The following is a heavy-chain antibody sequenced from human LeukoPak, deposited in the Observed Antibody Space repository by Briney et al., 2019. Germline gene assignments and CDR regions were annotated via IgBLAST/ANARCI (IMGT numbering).Heavy chain of an antibody. CDR1: GDSISNYH. V-gene: IGHV4-59*01. Sequence: SETLSLTCTVSGDSISNYHWSWIRQPPGKGLEWIGYIHYSGSTNYNPSLKSRVTISVDTSKNQFSLKLNSVTAADTAMYYCARGRTRGAAAAVDYWGQGTLVTVSS. J-gene: IGHJ4*02. D-gene: IGHD6-13*01. CDR3: ARGRTRGAAAAVDY. CDR2: IHYSGST.